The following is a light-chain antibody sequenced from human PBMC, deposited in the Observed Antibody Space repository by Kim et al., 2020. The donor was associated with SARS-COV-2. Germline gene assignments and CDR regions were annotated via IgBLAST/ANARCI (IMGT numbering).Light chain of an antibody. J-gene: IGLJ3*02. CDR2: STS. V-gene: IGLV7-43*01. CDR3: LLSYAGAQGV. Sequence: QAVVTQEPSLTVSPGGTVTLTCASSTGAVTSGHSPHWFQQKPGQPPRPLIYSTSNRHSWTPARFSGSLLGGKAALTLSGVQPEDEAEYYCLLSYAGAQGVFGGGTQLTVL. CDR1: TGAVTSGHS.